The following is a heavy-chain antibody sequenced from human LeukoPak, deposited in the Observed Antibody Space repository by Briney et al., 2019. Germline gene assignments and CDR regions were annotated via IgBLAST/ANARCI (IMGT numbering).Heavy chain of an antibody. D-gene: IGHD2-15*01. J-gene: IGHJ4*02. V-gene: IGHV4-34*01. CDR1: GGSFSGYY. CDR3: ARNGDGYCSGGSCYYY. Sequence: SETLSLTCAVYGGSFSGYYWRWIRQPPGKGLEWMGEINHSGSTNYNPSLKSRVTISVDTSKNQFSLKLSSVTAADTAVYYCARNGDGYCSGGSCYYYWGQGTLVTVSS. CDR2: INHSGST.